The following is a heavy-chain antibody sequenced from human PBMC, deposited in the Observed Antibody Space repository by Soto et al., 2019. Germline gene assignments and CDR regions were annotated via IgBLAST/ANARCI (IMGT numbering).Heavy chain of an antibody. Sequence: LRLSCAASGFTFSDYYMSWVRQAPGRGLEWISYSSNSGTFARYATSVKGRFSISRDNANNSLYLEMNSLRVEDTAVYYCARSGDNFNVLDYWGQGTPVTVS. CDR3: ARSGDNFNVLDY. J-gene: IGHJ4*02. V-gene: IGHV3-11*06. D-gene: IGHD1-1*01. CDR1: GFTFSDYY. CDR2: SSNSGTFA.